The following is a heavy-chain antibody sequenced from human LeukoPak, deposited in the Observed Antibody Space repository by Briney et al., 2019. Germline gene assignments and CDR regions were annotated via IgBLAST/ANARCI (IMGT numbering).Heavy chain of an antibody. CDR2: IYYSGST. Sequence: SETLSLTCTVSVDSISSYYWSWLRQPPGKGLEWIGYIYYSGSTNYNPSLKSRVTISVDTSKNQFSLKLISVSAADTAVYYCARFGGDYVFDYWGQGTLVTVSS. D-gene: IGHD4-17*01. CDR3: ARFGGDYVFDY. CDR1: VDSISSYY. J-gene: IGHJ4*02. V-gene: IGHV4-59*08.